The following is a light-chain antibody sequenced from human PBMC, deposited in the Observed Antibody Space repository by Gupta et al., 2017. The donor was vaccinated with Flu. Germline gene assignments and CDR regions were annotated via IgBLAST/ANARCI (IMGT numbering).Light chain of an antibody. V-gene: IGKV3-20*01. J-gene: IGKJ2*03. CDR3: QQYGSSPRYS. Sequence: EIVLTQSPGTLSLSPGERATLSCRASQCVSSSYLAWYQQKPGQAPRLLIYGASSRATGIPDRFSGSGSGTDFTLNISRLEPEDFAVYYCQQYGSSPRYSFGQGTKLEIK. CDR2: GAS. CDR1: QCVSSSY.